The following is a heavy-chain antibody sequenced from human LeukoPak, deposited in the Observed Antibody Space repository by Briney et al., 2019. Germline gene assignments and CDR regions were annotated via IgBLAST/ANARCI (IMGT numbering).Heavy chain of an antibody. V-gene: IGHV4-4*07. CDR1: GGSISSYY. CDR3: ARGGYYGSGNDFRFDP. Sequence: PSETLSLTCTVSGGSISSYYWSWIRQPAGKGLEWIGRIYTSGSNNYNPSLNSRVTMSVDTSKNQFSLKLNSVTAADTAVYYCARGGYYGSGNDFRFDPWGQGTLVTVSS. J-gene: IGHJ5*02. D-gene: IGHD3-10*01. CDR2: IYTSGSN.